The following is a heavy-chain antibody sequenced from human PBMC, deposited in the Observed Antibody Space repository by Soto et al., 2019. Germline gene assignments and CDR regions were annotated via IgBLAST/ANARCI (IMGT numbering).Heavy chain of an antibody. V-gene: IGHV1-18*01. Sequence: VQLVQSGAEVKQPGASVKVSCKASGYTFTSYGISWVRQAPGQGLEWLGWISAYNGNTNYAQKLQGRVTRTPDTSTGTAYMEGWSLRSDETAVYYCARRGRAVAGDFDYWGQGTLVTVSS. J-gene: IGHJ4*02. CDR1: GYTFTSYG. CDR2: ISAYNGNT. CDR3: ARRGRAVAGDFDY. D-gene: IGHD6-19*01.